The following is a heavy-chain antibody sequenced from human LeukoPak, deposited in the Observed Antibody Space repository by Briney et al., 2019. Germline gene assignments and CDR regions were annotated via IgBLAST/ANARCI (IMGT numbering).Heavy chain of an antibody. CDR3: AREVRDGYNHFDY. J-gene: IGHJ4*02. Sequence: GGSLRLSCAASGFTFSSYSMNWVRQAPGQGLEWVSSISSSSSYIYYADSVKGRFTISRDNAKNSLYLQMNSLRAEDTAVYYCAREVRDGYNHFDYWGQGTLVTVSS. D-gene: IGHD5-24*01. CDR2: ISSSSSYI. CDR1: GFTFSSYS. V-gene: IGHV3-21*01.